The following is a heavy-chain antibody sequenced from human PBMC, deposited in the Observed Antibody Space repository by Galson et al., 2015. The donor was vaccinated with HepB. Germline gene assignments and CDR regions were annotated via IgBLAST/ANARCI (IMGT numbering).Heavy chain of an antibody. Sequence: SLRLSCAASGFTFSSYSMNWVRQAPGKGLEWVSSISSSSSYIYYADSVKGRFTISRDNAKNSLYLQMNSLRAEDTAVYYCARGRLGSSWYADAFDIWGQGTMVTVSS. CDR2: ISSSSSYI. D-gene: IGHD6-13*01. J-gene: IGHJ3*02. CDR3: ARGRLGSSWYADAFDI. V-gene: IGHV3-21*01. CDR1: GFTFSSYS.